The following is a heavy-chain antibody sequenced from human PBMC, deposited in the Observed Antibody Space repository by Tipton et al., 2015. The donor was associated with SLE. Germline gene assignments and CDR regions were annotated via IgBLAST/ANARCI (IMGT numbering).Heavy chain of an antibody. J-gene: IGHJ3*01. CDR1: GFTFGSYA. CDR3: AKDSPPACLTILPCDAFHL. V-gene: IGHV3-64*02. Sequence: SGFTFGSYALHWVRQAPGKGLEYVSGISDDGDFTFYADSVRGRFTISRDNSKNTLFLQMGSLRPEDKAVYYCAKDSPPACLTILPCDAFHLWGQGTIITVSS. D-gene: IGHD3-3*01. CDR2: ISDDGDFT.